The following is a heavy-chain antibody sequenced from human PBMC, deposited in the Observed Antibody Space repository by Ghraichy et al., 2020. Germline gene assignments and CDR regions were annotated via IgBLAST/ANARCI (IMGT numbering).Heavy chain of an antibody. V-gene: IGHV4-31*03. CDR3: ARGSQRKGLLWFRELLYYFDY. D-gene: IGHD3-10*01. J-gene: IGHJ4*02. CDR2: IYYSGST. CDR1: GGSISSGGYY. Sequence: SETLSLTCTVSGGSISSGGYYWSWIRQHPGKGLEWIGYIYYSGSTYYNPSLKSRVTISVDTSKNQFSLKLSSVTAADTAVYYCARGSQRKGLLWFRELLYYFDYWGQGTLVTVSS.